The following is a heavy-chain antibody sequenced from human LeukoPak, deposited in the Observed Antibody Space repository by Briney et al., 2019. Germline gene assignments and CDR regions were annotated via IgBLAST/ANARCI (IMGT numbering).Heavy chain of an antibody. Sequence: LETLSLPRSASGGSISSYYWSWLRQPAGKGLEWIGRIYTSGSTNYNPSLKSRVTMSVDTSKNQFSLKLSSVTAADTAVYYCAREDTGSYPHWGQGTLVTVSS. CDR1: GGSISSYY. V-gene: IGHV4-4*07. J-gene: IGHJ4*02. D-gene: IGHD1-26*01. CDR2: IYTSGST. CDR3: AREDTGSYPH.